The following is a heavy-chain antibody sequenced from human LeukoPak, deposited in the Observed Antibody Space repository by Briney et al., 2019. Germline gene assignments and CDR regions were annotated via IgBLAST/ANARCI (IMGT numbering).Heavy chain of an antibody. J-gene: IGHJ4*02. Sequence: PGGSLRLSCAAAGFTFSSYWMHWVRQAPGKGLVWVSRINSDGSSTSYADSVKGRFTISRDNAKNTLYMQMNSLRAENTAVYYCASEGQRGEFVYWGQGTLVTVSS. V-gene: IGHV3-74*01. D-gene: IGHD3-10*01. CDR3: ASEGQRGEFVY. CDR1: GFTFSSYW. CDR2: INSDGSST.